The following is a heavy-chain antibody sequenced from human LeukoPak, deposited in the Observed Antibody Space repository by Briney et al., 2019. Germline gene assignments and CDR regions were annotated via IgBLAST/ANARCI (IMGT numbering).Heavy chain of an antibody. Sequence: GRSLRLSCAASGFTFSSYWMSWVRQAPGKVLEWVANIKQDGSEKYYVDSVKGRFTIARYNAKNSLYLQMNSLGAEDTAVYYCARAPLLDSSSYDYWGQGTLVTVSS. CDR2: IKQDGSEK. CDR1: GFTFSSYW. CDR3: ARAPLLDSSSYDY. J-gene: IGHJ4*02. V-gene: IGHV3-7*01. D-gene: IGHD6-13*01.